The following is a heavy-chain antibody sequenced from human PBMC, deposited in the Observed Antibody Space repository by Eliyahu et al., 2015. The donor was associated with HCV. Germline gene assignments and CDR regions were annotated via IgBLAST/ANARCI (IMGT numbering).Heavy chain of an antibody. J-gene: IGHJ6*02. CDR3: AKDMRLTGGYYYYYGMDV. Sequence: EVQLVESGGGVVQPGGSLRLSCAASGFTFDDYAMHWVRQAPGKGLEWVSLISGDGGSTYYADSVKGRFTISRDNSKNSLYLQMNSLRTEDTALYYCAKDMRLTGGYYYYYGMDVWGQGTTVTVSS. D-gene: IGHD7-27*01. CDR1: GFTFDDYA. CDR2: ISGDGGST. V-gene: IGHV3-43*02.